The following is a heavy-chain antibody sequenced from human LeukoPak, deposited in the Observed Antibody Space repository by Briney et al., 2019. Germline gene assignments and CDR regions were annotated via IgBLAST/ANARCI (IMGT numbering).Heavy chain of an antibody. CDR1: GYTFTSYY. V-gene: IGHV1-46*01. CDR2: INPSGGST. Sequence: ASVKVSCKASGYTFTSYYMHWVRQAPGQGLEWMGIINPSGGSTSYAQKFQGRVTMTRDTSTSTVYMELSSLRSEDTAVYYCARAGYYDSSGLPGAFDIWGQGTMVTVSS. D-gene: IGHD3-22*01. CDR3: ARAGYYDSSGLPGAFDI. J-gene: IGHJ3*02.